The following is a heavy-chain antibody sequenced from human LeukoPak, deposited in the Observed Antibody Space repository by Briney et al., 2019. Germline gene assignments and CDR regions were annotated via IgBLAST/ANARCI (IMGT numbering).Heavy chain of an antibody. J-gene: IGHJ5*02. Sequence: ASVKVSCKASGYTFTRYGISWVRQAPGQGLEWMGWISAYNGNTNYAQKLQGRVTMTTDTSTSTAYMELRSLRSDDTAVYYCARDLSPSGRNWFDPWGQGTLVTVSS. CDR3: ARDLSPSGRNWFDP. CDR2: ISAYNGNT. D-gene: IGHD1-26*01. V-gene: IGHV1-18*04. CDR1: GYTFTRYG.